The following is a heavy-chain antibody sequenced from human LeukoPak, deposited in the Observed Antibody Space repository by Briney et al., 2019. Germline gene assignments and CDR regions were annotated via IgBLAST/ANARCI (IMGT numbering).Heavy chain of an antibody. CDR2: IKSKSDGRTI. CDR1: GFTFSDAW. V-gene: IGHV3-15*01. D-gene: IGHD2-15*01. J-gene: IGHJ4*02. CDR3: TARRQDGW. Sequence: GGSRRPSGGGPGFTFSDAWMSGVGKAPGKGLEGVGRIKSKSDGRTIAYAAPVKGRFTISRDDSRNTLYLQMNSLKTEDTVVYYCTARRQDGWWGEGTLVTV.